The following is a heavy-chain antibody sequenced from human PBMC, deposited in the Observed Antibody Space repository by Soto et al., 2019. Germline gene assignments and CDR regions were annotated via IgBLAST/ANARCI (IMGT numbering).Heavy chain of an antibody. CDR3: ARQKGYYYGMDV. V-gene: IGHV4-39*01. CDR2: IYYSGST. CDR1: GGSISSSSYY. J-gene: IGHJ6*02. Sequence: QLQLQESGPGLVKPSETLSLTCTVSGGSISSSSYYWGWIRQPPGKGLEWIGSIYYSGSTYYNPSLKSRVTISVDTSKNQFSLKLSSVTAADTAVYYCARQKGYYYGMDVWGQGTTVTVSS.